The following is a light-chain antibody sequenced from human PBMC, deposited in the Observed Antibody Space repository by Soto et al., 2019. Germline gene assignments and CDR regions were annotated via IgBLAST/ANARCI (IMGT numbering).Light chain of an antibody. CDR1: QRNSSW. V-gene: IGKV1-12*02. Sequence: DIQMTQSPSSVSASVGDRVTSTCRASQRNSSWLSWYQQKPGKAPKLLFYAASSLQSGVPSRFRGSGSGTDFTLTISSLQPEDFETYYCEQANSFPSLGPGTKVDIK. CDR3: EQANSFPS. CDR2: AAS. J-gene: IGKJ3*01.